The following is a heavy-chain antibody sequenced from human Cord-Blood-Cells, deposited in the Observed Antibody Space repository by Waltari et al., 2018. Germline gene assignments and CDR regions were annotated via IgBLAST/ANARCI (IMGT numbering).Heavy chain of an antibody. V-gene: IGHV1-8*01. CDR3: ARGEYSSSWYDY. D-gene: IGHD6-13*01. CDR2: MNPNSGNT. J-gene: IGHJ4*02. CDR1: GYTFTSYD. Sequence: SCKASGYTFTSYDINWVRQATGQGLEWMGWMNPNSGNTGYAQKFQGRVTMTRNTSISTAYMELSSLRSEDTAVYYCARGEYSSSWYDYWGQGTLVTVSS.